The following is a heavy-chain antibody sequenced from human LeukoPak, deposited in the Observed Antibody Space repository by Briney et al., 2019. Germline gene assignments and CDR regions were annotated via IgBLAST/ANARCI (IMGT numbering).Heavy chain of an antibody. CDR1: GYTFTGYY. Sequence: ASVKVSCKASGYTFTGYYMHWVRQAPGQGLEWMGRINPNSGGTNYAQKFQGRVTMTRDTSISTAYMELSTLRSDDTALYYCAGEASSSSDYWGQGTLVTVSS. V-gene: IGHV1-2*06. CDR3: AGEASSSSDY. CDR2: INPNSGGT. D-gene: IGHD6-6*01. J-gene: IGHJ4*02.